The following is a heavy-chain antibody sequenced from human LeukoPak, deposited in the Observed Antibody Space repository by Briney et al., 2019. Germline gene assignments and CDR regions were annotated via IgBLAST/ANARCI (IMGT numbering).Heavy chain of an antibody. D-gene: IGHD3-10*01. CDR1: GFTFSSYS. J-gene: IGHJ4*02. CDR3: ARPPHAYYYGSGSPTHFDY. Sequence: GGSLRLSCAASGFTFSSYSMNWVRQAPGKGLEWVSSISSSSSYIYYADSVKGRFTISRDNAKNSLYLQMNSLRAEDTAVYYCARPPHAYYYGSGSPTHFDYWGQGTLVTVSS. V-gene: IGHV3-21*01. CDR2: ISSSSSYI.